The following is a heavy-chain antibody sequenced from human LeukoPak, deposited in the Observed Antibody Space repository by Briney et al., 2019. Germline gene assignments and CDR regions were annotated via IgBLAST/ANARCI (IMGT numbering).Heavy chain of an antibody. CDR1: GFTFSSYA. V-gene: IGHV3-23*01. J-gene: IGHJ4*02. Sequence: AGGSLRLSCAPSGFTFSSYAMSWVRQAPGKGLEWVSAISGSGGSTYYADSVKGRFTISRDNSKNTLYLQMNSLRAEDTAVYYCAKDVGYDILTGYYSYASDYCRQGTLVTVSS. CDR3: AKDVGYDILTGYYSYASDY. D-gene: IGHD3-9*01. CDR2: ISGSGGST.